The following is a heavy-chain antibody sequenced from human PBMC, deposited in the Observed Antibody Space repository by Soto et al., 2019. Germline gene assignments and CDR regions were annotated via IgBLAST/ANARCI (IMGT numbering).Heavy chain of an antibody. CDR1: GYTFTSYG. J-gene: IGHJ4*02. CDR2: ISAYNGNT. Sequence: QVQLVQSGAEVKKPGASVKVSCKASGYTFTSYGISWVRQAPGQGLEWMGWISAYNGNTNYAQKLQGRVTMTTDTSTSTAYMELRSLRSDDTAVYYCATVSMITFGGVIVMSDYWGQGTLVTVSS. CDR3: ATVSMITFGGVIVMSDY. D-gene: IGHD3-16*02. V-gene: IGHV1-18*01.